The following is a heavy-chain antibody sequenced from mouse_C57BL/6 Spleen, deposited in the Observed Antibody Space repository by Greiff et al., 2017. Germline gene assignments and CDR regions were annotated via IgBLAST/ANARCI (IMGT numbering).Heavy chain of an antibody. Sequence: VQGVESGAELAKPGASVKLSCKASGYTFTSYWMHWVKQRPGQGLEWIGYINPSSGYTKYNQKFKDKATLTADKSSSTAYMQLSSLTYEDSAVYYCARGDYGLYYAMDYWGQGTSVTVSS. CDR2: INPSSGYT. D-gene: IGHD1-1*02. V-gene: IGHV1-7*01. CDR3: ARGDYGLYYAMDY. CDR1: GYTFTSYW. J-gene: IGHJ4*01.